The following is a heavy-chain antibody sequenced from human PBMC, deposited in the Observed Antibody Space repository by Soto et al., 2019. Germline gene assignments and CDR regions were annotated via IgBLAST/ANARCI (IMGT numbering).Heavy chain of an antibody. V-gene: IGHV1-69*01. CDR1: GGTFTTYA. CDR2: IIPMYNKP. Sequence: QVQLVQSGAEVKKPGSSVRVSCQASGGTFTTYAFNWVRHAPGQGLEWMGGIIPMYNKPNYAPNFLGRVTISADPSTSTAYMELTPLRSEDTAVYFCARGYSGGYYYAMDVWGQGTTVTVSS. J-gene: IGHJ6*02. CDR3: ARGYSGGYYYAMDV. D-gene: IGHD4-4*01.